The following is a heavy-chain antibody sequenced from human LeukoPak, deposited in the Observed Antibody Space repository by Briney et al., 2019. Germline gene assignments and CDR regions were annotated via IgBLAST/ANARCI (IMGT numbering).Heavy chain of an antibody. D-gene: IGHD6-6*01. CDR2: ISGDGGST. CDR1: GFTFDDYA. V-gene: IGHV3-43*02. J-gene: IGHJ5*02. Sequence: PGGSLRLSCAASGFTFDDYAMHWVRQAPGKGLEWVSLISGDGGSTYYADSVKGRFTISRDNSKNSLYLQMNSLRTEDTALYYCAKDRSRSSSSSPGYNWFDPWGQGTLVTVSS. CDR3: AKDRSRSSSSSPGYNWFDP.